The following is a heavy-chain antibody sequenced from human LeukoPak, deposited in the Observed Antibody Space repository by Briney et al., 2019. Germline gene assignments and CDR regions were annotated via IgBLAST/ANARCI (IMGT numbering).Heavy chain of an antibody. D-gene: IGHD1-7*01. CDR2: IYYGGSA. CDR3: GTLRYNWNYYFES. V-gene: IGHV4-39*01. J-gene: IGHJ4*02. Sequence: PSETLSLTCTVSGGSMSSSSYYWGWLRQPPGKGLEWVGSIYYGGSAYYNPSLESRLAISVDTSMNQFSLKLNSVTAADTAVYYCGTLRYNWNYYFESWGQGTLVTVSS. CDR1: GGSMSSSSYY.